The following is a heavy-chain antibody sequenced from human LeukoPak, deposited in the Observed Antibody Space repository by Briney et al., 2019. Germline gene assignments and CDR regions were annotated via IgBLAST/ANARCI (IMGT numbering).Heavy chain of an antibody. D-gene: IGHD2-2*01. Sequence: GGSLRLSCAVSGFTLSSYVMCWVRPAPGKGLEWVLAISGSGRSTHSDYAVKGRFPISRDNYKIPLYLQMNRLRAEDTAVYYCAKLGYCSNTNCYVRLPDYWGQGTLVTVSS. CDR2: ISGSGRST. V-gene: IGHV3-23*01. CDR3: AKLGYCSNTNCYVRLPDY. J-gene: IGHJ4*02. CDR1: GFTLSSYV.